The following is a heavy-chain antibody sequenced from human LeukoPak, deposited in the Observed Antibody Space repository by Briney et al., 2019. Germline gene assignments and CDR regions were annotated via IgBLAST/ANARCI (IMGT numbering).Heavy chain of an antibody. V-gene: IGHV3-48*01. J-gene: IGHJ6*03. CDR1: GFTFSSYT. CDR3: ARFAAGGSHYYYMDV. Sequence: GGSLRLSCAASGFTFSSYTMNWVRQPPGKGLEWVSNIGTSSTTIYYADSVKGRFTISRDNAKNSLYLQMNSLRADDTAVYYCARFAAGGSHYYYMDVWGKGTTVTVSS. CDR2: IGTSSTTI. D-gene: IGHD6-25*01.